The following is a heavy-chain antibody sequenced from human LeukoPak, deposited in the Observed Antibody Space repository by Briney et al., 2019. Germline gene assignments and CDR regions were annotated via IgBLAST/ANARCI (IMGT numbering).Heavy chain of an antibody. Sequence: GASVKVSCKASGGTFSSYAISWVRQAPGQGLEWMGGIIPIFGTANYAQKFQGRVTITTDESTSTAYMELSSLRSEDTAVHYCARGAPYSGYFDYWGQGTLVTVSS. CDR3: ARGAPYSGYFDY. J-gene: IGHJ4*02. CDR2: IIPIFGTA. D-gene: IGHD2-15*01. CDR1: GGTFSSYA. V-gene: IGHV1-69*05.